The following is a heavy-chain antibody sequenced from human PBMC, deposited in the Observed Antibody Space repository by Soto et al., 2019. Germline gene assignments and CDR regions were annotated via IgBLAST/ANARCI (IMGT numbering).Heavy chain of an antibody. V-gene: IGHV3-21*01. D-gene: IGHD2-2*01. CDR2: ISSSSSYI. Sequence: PGGSLRLSCAASGFTFSSYSMNWVRQAPGKGLEWVSSISSSSSYIYYADSVKGRFTISRDNAKNSLYLQMNSLRAEDTAVYYCARDGCSSTSCPRPYYYYYYYMDVWGKGTTVTVSS. CDR1: GFTFSSYS. CDR3: ARDGCSSTSCPRPYYYYYYYMDV. J-gene: IGHJ6*03.